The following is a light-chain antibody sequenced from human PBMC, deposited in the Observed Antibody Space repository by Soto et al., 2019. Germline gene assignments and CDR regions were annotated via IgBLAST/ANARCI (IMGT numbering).Light chain of an antibody. CDR1: SSDVGGYNF. J-gene: IGLJ2*01. CDR3: XSYAGGTXXWV. Sequence: QSALTQPXSASGSPGQSVTIXCTGTSSDVGGYNFVSWYQHHPGKAPKLMIYEVTKRPSGVPDRFSGSKSGNXXXXTLSGLQXXDEADXYCXSYAGGTXXWVF. CDR2: EVT. V-gene: IGLV2-8*01.